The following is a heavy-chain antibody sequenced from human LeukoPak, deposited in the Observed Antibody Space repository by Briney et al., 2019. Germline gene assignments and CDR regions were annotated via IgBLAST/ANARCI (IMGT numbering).Heavy chain of an antibody. V-gene: IGHV1-69*06. CDR3: APDSAYGDYGGVWFDP. Sequence: SVKVSCKASGGTFSSYAISWVRQAPGQGLEWMGRIIPIFGTANYAQKFQGRFTITADKSTSTAYMELSSLRSEDTAVYYCAPDSAYGDYGGVWFDPWGQGTLVTVSS. CDR1: GGTFSSYA. CDR2: IIPIFGTA. J-gene: IGHJ5*02. D-gene: IGHD4-17*01.